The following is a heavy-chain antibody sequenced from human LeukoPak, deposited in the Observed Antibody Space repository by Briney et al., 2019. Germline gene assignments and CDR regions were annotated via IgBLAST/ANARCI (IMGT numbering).Heavy chain of an antibody. D-gene: IGHD3-22*01. CDR2: INNRGTST. J-gene: IGHJ4*02. CDR1: GFTFSSYA. CDR3: AKRAVVDRYYFDY. V-gene: IGHV3-23*01. Sequence: GGSLRLSCAASGFTFSSYAMGWVRQAPGKGLEWVSTINNRGTSTYYADSVKGRFTISRDNSKNTLSLQMNSLRAEDTAIYFCAKRAVVDRYYFDYWGQGTLVTVSS.